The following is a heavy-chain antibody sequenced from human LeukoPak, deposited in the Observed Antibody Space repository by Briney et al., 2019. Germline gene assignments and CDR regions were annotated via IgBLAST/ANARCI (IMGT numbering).Heavy chain of an antibody. V-gene: IGHV6-1*01. Sequence: SQTLSLTCAISGDSVSSNCAAWNWIRQSPSRGLEWLGRTYYRSKRYNDYAESVKSRITINPDTSKNQFSLQLNSVTPEDTAVYYCASNVAVGGLFDYWGQGTLVTVSS. D-gene: IGHD2-15*01. CDR2: TYYRSKRYN. CDR1: GDSVSSNCAA. CDR3: ASNVAVGGLFDY. J-gene: IGHJ4*02.